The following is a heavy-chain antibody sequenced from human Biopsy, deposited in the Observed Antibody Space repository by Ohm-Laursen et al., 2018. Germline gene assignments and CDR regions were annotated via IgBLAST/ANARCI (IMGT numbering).Heavy chain of an antibody. D-gene: IGHD2/OR15-2a*01. J-gene: IGHJ6*02. CDR3: ARATNSTGWPYYYFYGMDV. CDR2: IYYSGST. CDR1: GGSISSDY. V-gene: IGHV4-59*01. Sequence: PSETLSLTCTVSGGSISSDYWSWIRQTPGKGLEWIGYIYYSGSTNYNPSLKSLVTISVDTSKNQFSLRLNSVTAADTAVYYCARATNSTGWPYYYFYGMDVWGQGTTVTVSS.